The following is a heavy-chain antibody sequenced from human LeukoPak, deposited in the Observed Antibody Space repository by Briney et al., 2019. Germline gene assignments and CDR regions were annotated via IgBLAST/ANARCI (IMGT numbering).Heavy chain of an antibody. Sequence: SETLSLTCAVSGGSISSSNWWSWVRQPPGKGLEWIGEIYHSGSTNYNPSLKSRVTISVDKSISTAYLQWSSLKASDTAMYYCARHDPYYYDSSGYHFDYWGQGTLVTVSS. CDR3: ARHDPYYYDSSGYHFDY. CDR2: IYHSGST. V-gene: IGHV4-4*02. CDR1: GGSISSSNW. D-gene: IGHD3-22*01. J-gene: IGHJ4*02.